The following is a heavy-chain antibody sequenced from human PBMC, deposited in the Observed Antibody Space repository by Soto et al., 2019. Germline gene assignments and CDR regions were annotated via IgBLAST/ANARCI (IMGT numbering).Heavy chain of an antibody. J-gene: IGHJ3*02. Sequence: GWSLRLSCVASGFPFSSYAMSWVRQTPGKGLEWVSGISGSGGRTYYADSVKGRFTISRDNSNNTLSLQMHILRVEDTAVYFCAKGGYYSLFDIWGQGTVDTVSS. V-gene: IGHV3-23*01. CDR3: AKGGYYSLFDI. D-gene: IGHD3-16*01. CDR2: ISGSGGRT. CDR1: GFPFSSYA.